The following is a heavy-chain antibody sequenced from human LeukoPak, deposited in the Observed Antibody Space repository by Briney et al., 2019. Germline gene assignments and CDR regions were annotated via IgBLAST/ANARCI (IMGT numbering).Heavy chain of an antibody. D-gene: IGHD3-9*01. CDR1: GYTFTGYY. V-gene: IGHV1-2*02. CDR2: INPNSGGT. J-gene: IGHJ5*02. CDR3: ARGGEYDILTGYFRFDP. Sequence: GASVKVSCKASGYTFTGYYMHWVRQAPGQGLEWMGWINPNSGGTNYAQKFQGRVTITRNTSISTAYMELSSLRSEDTAVYYCARGGEYDILTGYFRFDPWGQGTLVTVSS.